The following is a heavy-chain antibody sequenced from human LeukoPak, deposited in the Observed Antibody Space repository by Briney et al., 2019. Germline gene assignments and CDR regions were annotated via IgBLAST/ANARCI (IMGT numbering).Heavy chain of an antibody. CDR2: IYTSGST. Sequence: SETLSLTCTVPGGSISSYYWSWIRQPPGKGLEWIGHIYTSGSTNYNPSLKSRVTISVDTSKNQFSLKLSSVTAADTAVYYCARHVHGYGPDYYYYMDVWGKGTTVTVSS. CDR1: GGSISSYY. V-gene: IGHV4-4*09. CDR3: ARHVHGYGPDYYYYMDV. D-gene: IGHD5-18*01. J-gene: IGHJ6*03.